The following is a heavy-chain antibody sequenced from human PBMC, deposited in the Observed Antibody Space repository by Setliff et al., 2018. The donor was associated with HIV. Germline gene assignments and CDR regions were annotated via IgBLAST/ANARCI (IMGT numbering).Heavy chain of an antibody. CDR3: ARDFYCSGGSCYSPGGTDAFDI. CDR2: ISSSSSYT. Sequence: GGSLRLSCVGSGFTFNDYHISWIRQAPGKGLEWVSYISSSSSYTNYADSVKGRFTISRDNAKNSLYLQMNSLRAEDTAVYYCARDFYCSGGSCYSPGGTDAFDIWGQGTMVT. J-gene: IGHJ3*02. V-gene: IGHV3-11*05. CDR1: GFTFNDYH. D-gene: IGHD2-15*01.